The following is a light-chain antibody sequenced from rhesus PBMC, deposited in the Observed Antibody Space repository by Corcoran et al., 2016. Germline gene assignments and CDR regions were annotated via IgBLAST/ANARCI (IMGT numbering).Light chain of an antibody. V-gene: IGKV1-74*01. CDR2: KAS. J-gene: IGKJ3*01. Sequence: DIQMTQSPSSLSASVGDRVTITCRASENVNNYLNWYQQKPGKAPKLLIYKASTLQSGVQSRFSGSGSGTDYTFTISSLQPEDVATYYCQHGYGTPFTFGPGTKLDIK. CDR1: ENVNNY. CDR3: QHGYGTPFT.